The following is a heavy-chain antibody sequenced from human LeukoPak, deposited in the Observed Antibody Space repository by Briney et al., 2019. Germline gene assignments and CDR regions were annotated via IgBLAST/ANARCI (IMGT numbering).Heavy chain of an antibody. CDR3: ARESTDYGSDDYFDY. J-gene: IGHJ4*02. D-gene: IGHD4-17*01. Sequence: ASVKVSCKASGYTFTGYYMHWVRQAPGQGLEWMGWINPNSGGTNYAQKFQGRVTMTRDTSISTAYMELSRLRSDDTAVYYCARESTDYGSDDYFDYWGQGTLVIVSS. CDR1: GYTFTGYY. V-gene: IGHV1-2*02. CDR2: INPNSGGT.